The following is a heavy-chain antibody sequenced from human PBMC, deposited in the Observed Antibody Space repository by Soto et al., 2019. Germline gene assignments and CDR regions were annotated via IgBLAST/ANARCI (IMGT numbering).Heavy chain of an antibody. V-gene: IGHV5-10-1*01. CDR2: IDPSDSYT. CDR3: ARLPHSSSWYSYYYGMGV. CDR1: GYSFTTYW. J-gene: IGHJ6*02. Sequence: PGESLKISCKGSGYSFTTYWISWVRQMPGKGLEWMGRIDPSDSYTNYSPSFQGHVTISADKSISTAYLQWSSLKASDTAMYYCARLPHSSSWYSYYYGMGVWGQGTTVTVSS. D-gene: IGHD6-13*01.